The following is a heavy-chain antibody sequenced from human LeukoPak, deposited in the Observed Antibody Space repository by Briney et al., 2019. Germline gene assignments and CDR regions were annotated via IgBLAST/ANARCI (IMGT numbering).Heavy chain of an antibody. J-gene: IGHJ4*02. Sequence: GGSLRLSCAASGFSFSSYWMHWVRQAPGKGLVWVSRIKSDGGSTTYADSVKGRFTISRDNAKNTLYLQMNSLRAEDTALYHCAAHSGYASSNFDHWGQGALVTVSS. D-gene: IGHD5-12*01. CDR2: IKSDGGST. CDR1: GFSFSSYW. V-gene: IGHV3-74*01. CDR3: AAHSGYASSNFDH.